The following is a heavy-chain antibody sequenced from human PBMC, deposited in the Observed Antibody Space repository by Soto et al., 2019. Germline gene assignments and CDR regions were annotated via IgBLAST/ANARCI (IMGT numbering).Heavy chain of an antibody. CDR2: IIPIFGTA. D-gene: IGHD6-13*01. CDR1: GGTFSSYA. V-gene: IGHV1-69*01. J-gene: IGHJ6*02. CDR3: ARLGIAAAGTGWEGYDYGMDV. Sequence: QVQLVQSGAEVKKPGSSVKVSCKASGGTFSSYAISWVRQAPGQGLEWMGGIIPIFGTANYAQKFQGRVTITADESTSTAYMELSSLRSEDTAVYYCARLGIAAAGTGWEGYDYGMDVWGQGTTVTVSS.